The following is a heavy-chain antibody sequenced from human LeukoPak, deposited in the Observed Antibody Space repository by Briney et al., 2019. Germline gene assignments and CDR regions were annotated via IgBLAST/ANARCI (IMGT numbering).Heavy chain of an antibody. V-gene: IGHV1-46*01. CDR2: INPGGGST. Sequence: GASVKVSCKASGYTFTSYYMHWVRQAPGQGLEWMGIINPGGGSTSYAQKFQGRVTMTRDTSTSTVYMELSSLRSEDTAVYYCARDLGPYNQDYWGQGTLVTVSS. J-gene: IGHJ4*02. D-gene: IGHD1-14*01. CDR1: GYTFTSYY. CDR3: ARDLGPYNQDY.